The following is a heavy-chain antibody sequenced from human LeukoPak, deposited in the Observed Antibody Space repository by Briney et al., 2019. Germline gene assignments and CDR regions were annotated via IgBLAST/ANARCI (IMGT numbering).Heavy chain of an antibody. D-gene: IGHD2-15*01. J-gene: IGHJ4*01. V-gene: IGHV3-23*01. CDR3: AKYCSGGNCYSGLY. Sequence: PGGSLRLSCAASGFTFSSFARTWVRQAPGKGLEWVSTFSSSGGSTYYADSVKGRFTISRDSSKNTLFLQINSLRAEDTAVYYCAKYCSGGNCYSGLYWGHGTLGTGSS. CDR1: GFTFSSFA. CDR2: FSSSGGST.